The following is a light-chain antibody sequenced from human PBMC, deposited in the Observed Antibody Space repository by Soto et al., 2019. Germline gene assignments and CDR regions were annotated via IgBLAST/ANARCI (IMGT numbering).Light chain of an antibody. CDR3: SSYTTSSTYV. CDR2: DVT. Sequence: QPALTQPASGSGSPGQSIPISCTGNSNYVGAYNYVSWYQQHPGKAPKLMIYDVTNRPSGVSNRFSGSKSGYTASLTISGLQAEDEADYYCSSYTTSSTYVFGTGTKVTVL. CDR1: SNYVGAYNY. J-gene: IGLJ1*01. V-gene: IGLV2-14*03.